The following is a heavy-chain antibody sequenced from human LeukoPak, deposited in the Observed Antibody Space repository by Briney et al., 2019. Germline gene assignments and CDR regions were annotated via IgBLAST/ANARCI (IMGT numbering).Heavy chain of an antibody. CDR2: ISGSGGST. CDR3: VKETASNFGGAVDY. Sequence: GGSLRLSCAASGFTFTNYAMSWVRQAPGKGLEWVSGISGSGGSTYYADSVKGRFTISRDNSKNTVYLQINSLRAEETAVYYCVKETASNFGGAVDYWGRGTLVTVSS. CDR1: GFTFTNYA. J-gene: IGHJ4*02. D-gene: IGHD3-10*01. V-gene: IGHV3-23*01.